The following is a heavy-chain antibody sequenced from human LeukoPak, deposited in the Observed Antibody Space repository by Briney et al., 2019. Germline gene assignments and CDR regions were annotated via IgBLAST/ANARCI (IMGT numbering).Heavy chain of an antibody. CDR1: GFTFSSYS. CDR2: ISSSSSTI. V-gene: IGHV3-48*01. CDR3: ARANDYGNYFDY. J-gene: IGHJ4*02. D-gene: IGHD4-17*01. Sequence: GGSLRLSCAASGFTFSSYSMNWVRQAPGKGLEWVSYISSSSSTIYYADSVKGRFTISRDNSKNTLYLQMNRLRAEDTAVYYCARANDYGNYFDYWGQGTLVTVSS.